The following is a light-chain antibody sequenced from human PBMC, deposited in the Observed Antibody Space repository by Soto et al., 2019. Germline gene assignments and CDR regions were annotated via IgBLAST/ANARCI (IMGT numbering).Light chain of an antibody. CDR1: SSNIGADYD. Sequence: QSVLTQPPSVSGAPGQRVTISCTGTSSNIGADYDVQWYQQVPGTAPKLLIYDDTIRPSGVPDRFSGSKSGTSASLAITGLPAEDEADYYCQSYDSSVSDSGVIFGGGTKLTVL. CDR3: QSYDSSVSDSGVI. J-gene: IGLJ2*01. V-gene: IGLV1-40*01. CDR2: DDT.